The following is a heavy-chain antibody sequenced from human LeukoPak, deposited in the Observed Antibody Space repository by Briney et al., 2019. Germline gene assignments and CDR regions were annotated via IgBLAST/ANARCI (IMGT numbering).Heavy chain of an antibody. J-gene: IGHJ4*02. D-gene: IGHD5-12*01. CDR1: GGSISSYY. CDR2: IYYSGST. V-gene: IGHV4-59*01. CDR3: AREEQWLRAFDY. Sequence: SETLSLTCTVSGGSISSYYWSWIRQPPGKGLEWIGYIYYSGSTNYNPSLKSRVTISVDTSKNRFSLKLSSVTAADTAVYYCAREEQWLRAFDYWGQGTLVTVSS.